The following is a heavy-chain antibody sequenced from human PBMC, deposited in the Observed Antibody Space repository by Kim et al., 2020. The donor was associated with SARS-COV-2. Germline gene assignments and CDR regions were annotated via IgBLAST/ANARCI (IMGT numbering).Heavy chain of an antibody. CDR3: ARERVPAAISWFDP. V-gene: IGHV4-4*07. Sequence: NPSLKSRVTMSVDTSTNQFSLKLSSVTAADTAVYYCARERVPAAISWFDPWGQGTLVTVSS. D-gene: IGHD2-2*01. J-gene: IGHJ5*02.